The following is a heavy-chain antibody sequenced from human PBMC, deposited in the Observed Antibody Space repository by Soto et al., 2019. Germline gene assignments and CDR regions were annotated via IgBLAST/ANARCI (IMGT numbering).Heavy chain of an antibody. V-gene: IGHV3-30*18. Sequence: QVQLVESGGGVVQPGRSLRLSCGASGFTFRSSGMHWVRQAPGKGLEWVAVISYAGGNKYYGDSVRGRFTISRDNSNNTLELELKSLRVEDTAVYYCAKVRFGRVILSNTLDVWCQGTTVTVSS. D-gene: IGHD3-16*02. J-gene: IGHJ6*02. CDR1: GFTFRSSG. CDR2: ISYAGGNK. CDR3: AKVRFGRVILSNTLDV.